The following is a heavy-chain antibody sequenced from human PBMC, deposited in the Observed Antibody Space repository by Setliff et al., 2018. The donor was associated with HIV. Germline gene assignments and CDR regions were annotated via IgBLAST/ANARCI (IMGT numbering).Heavy chain of an antibody. J-gene: IGHJ5*01. D-gene: IGHD1-7*01. Sequence: GGSLRLSCAASGFTFSSYGMHWVRQAPGKGLEWVAVIWYDGSNKYYADSVKGRFTVSRDNSRDTLYLQMNSLRAEDTAVYYCAKRAVQDGTVTSSNWFESWGQGTLVTVSS. CDR3: AKRAVQDGTVTSSNWFES. CDR2: IWYDGSNK. CDR1: GFTFSSYG. V-gene: IGHV3-33*06.